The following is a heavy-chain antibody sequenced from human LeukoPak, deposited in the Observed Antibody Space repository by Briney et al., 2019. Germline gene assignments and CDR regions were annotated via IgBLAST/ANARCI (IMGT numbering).Heavy chain of an antibody. J-gene: IGHJ5*02. CDR3: ARHPVAAAGYNWFDP. CDR2: INHSGST. V-gene: IGHV4-34*01. CDR1: GGSFSGYY. D-gene: IGHD6-13*01. Sequence: PXXTLSLTCAVYGGSFSGYYWSWIRQPPGKGLEWIGEINHSGSTNYNPSLKSRVTISVDTSKNQFSLKLSSVTAADTAVYYCARHPVAAAGYNWFDPWGQGTLVTVSS.